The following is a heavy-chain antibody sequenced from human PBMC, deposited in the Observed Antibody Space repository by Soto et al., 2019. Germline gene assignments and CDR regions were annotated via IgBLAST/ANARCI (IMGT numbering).Heavy chain of an antibody. CDR2: IKQDGSER. V-gene: IGHV3-7*03. CDR1: GFTFSGYW. Sequence: LRLSCVASGFTFSGYWMSWVRQAPGKGLEWVAKIKQDGSERHYVDSVKGRFTISRDNANNSVFLQMNNLRDEDTAVYYCVRDPVPRPAASRGRGWFDPWGQGTLVTVSS. D-gene: IGHD2-2*01. CDR3: VRDPVPRPAASRGRGWFDP. J-gene: IGHJ5*02.